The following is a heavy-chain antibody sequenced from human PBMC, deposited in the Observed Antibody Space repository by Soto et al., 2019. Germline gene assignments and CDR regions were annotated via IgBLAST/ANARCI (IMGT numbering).Heavy chain of an antibody. CDR2: IYYSGST. CDR1: GGSISSYY. CDR3: AGAGQGGVWFGAPNGYFDY. J-gene: IGHJ4*02. Sequence: SETLSLTCTVSGGSISSYYWSWIRQPPGKGLEWIGYIYYSGSTNYNPSLKSRVTISVDTSKNQFSLKLGSVTAADTAVYYCAGAGQGGVWFGAPNGYFDYWGQGTLVTVSS. V-gene: IGHV4-59*01. D-gene: IGHD3-10*01.